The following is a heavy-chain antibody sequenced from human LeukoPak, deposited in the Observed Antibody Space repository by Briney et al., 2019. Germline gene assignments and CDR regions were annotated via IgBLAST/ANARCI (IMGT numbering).Heavy chain of an antibody. Sequence: GGSLRLSCAASGFIFTSYAMTWVRQAPGKGLEWVSGISGSGDSTYYADSVKGRFTISRDNSKNSLYLQMNSLRAEDTAVYYCARDPLSSSSFDLWGQGTLVTVSS. J-gene: IGHJ4*02. V-gene: IGHV3-23*01. CDR1: GFIFTSYA. CDR3: ARDPLSSSSFDL. CDR2: ISGSGDST. D-gene: IGHD6-13*01.